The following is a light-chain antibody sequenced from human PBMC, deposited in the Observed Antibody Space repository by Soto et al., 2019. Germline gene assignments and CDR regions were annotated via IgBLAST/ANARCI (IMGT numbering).Light chain of an antibody. CDR3: QHYCSQSIT. CDR2: AAS. CDR1: ENIFKF. Sequence: DILLIQSPATLSASVGDRITITCRASENIFKFLAWYQQRSGSAPNLLIYAASDLERGVPSRFSGSGSGTEITLNIDNLQPNDSATYFCQHYCSQSITFGGGTQVDVK. V-gene: IGKV1-5*01. J-gene: IGKJ4*01.